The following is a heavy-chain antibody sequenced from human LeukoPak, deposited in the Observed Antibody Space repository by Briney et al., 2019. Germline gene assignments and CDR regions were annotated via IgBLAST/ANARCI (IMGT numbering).Heavy chain of an antibody. D-gene: IGHD3-22*01. CDR2: IYTSGST. Sequence: SETLSLTCTVSGGSISSGSYYWSWIRQPAGKGLEWIGRIYTSGSTNYNPSLKSRVTISVDTSKNQFSLKLSSVTAADTAVYYCARELSGYYYNAFDIWGQGTMVTVSS. V-gene: IGHV4-61*02. J-gene: IGHJ3*02. CDR1: GGSISSGSYY. CDR3: ARELSGYYYNAFDI.